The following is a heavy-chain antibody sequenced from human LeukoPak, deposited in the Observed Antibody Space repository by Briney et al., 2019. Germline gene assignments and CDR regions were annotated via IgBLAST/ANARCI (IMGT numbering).Heavy chain of an antibody. CDR1: GGSITNNNYY. D-gene: IGHD5-12*01. Sequence: PSETLSLTCTVSGGSITNNNYYWDWIRQPPGKGLEWIGDLYYSGSTHYNPSLKSRVTISVDTSKNQFSLKLNSVTAADTAVYYCARHTRPGYSGYENAFDTWGQGTMVTVSS. J-gene: IGHJ3*02. CDR3: ARHTRPGYSGYENAFDT. CDR2: LYYSGST. V-gene: IGHV4-39*01.